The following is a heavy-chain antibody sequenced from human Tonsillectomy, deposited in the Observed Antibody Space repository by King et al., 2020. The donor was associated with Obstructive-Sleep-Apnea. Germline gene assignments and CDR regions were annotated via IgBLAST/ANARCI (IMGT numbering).Heavy chain of an antibody. Sequence: TLKESGPVLVKPTETLTLTCTVSGFSLSNAGMAVSWIRQPPGKALEWLAHIFSNDEKSYSKSLKSRLTISKDTSNSHVVLIMTNMDPVDTATYYCARIGYCSSTSCLNYDYWGQGTLVTVSS. V-gene: IGHV2-26*01. CDR3: ARIGYCSSTSCLNYDY. CDR2: IFSNDEK. J-gene: IGHJ4*02. D-gene: IGHD2-2*01. CDR1: GFSLSNAGMA.